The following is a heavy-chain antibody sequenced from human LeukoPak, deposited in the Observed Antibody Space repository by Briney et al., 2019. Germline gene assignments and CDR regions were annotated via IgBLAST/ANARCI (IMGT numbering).Heavy chain of an antibody. J-gene: IGHJ6*02. CDR3: ARSDRRFLEWLLPHYGVDV. CDR1: GYTFTGYY. Sequence: ASVKVSCKASGYTFTGYYMHWVRQAPGQGLEWMGWINPNSGGTNYAQKFQGRVTMTRDTSISTAYMELSRLRSDDTAVYYCARSDRRFLEWLLPHYGVDVWGQGTTVTVSS. CDR2: INPNSGGT. D-gene: IGHD3-3*01. V-gene: IGHV1-2*02.